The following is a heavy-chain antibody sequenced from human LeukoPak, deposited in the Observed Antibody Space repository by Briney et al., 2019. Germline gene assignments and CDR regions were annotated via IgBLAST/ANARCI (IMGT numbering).Heavy chain of an antibody. CDR1: GGSTSSYSYY. CDR2: IYYSGST. J-gene: IGHJ4*02. V-gene: IGHV4-39*01. Sequence: SETLSLTCTVSGGSTSSYSYYWGWVRQPPGKGLEWIGNIYYSGSTYYTPSLKSRVTISVDTSKNQFSLKLRSVTAADTAVYYCARHSYDYVWGSYRSNYFDYWGQGTLVTVSS. D-gene: IGHD3-16*02. CDR3: ARHSYDYVWGSYRSNYFDY.